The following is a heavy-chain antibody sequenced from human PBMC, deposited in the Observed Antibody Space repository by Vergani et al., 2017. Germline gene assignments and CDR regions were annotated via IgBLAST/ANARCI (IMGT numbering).Heavy chain of an antibody. D-gene: IGHD4-17*01. Sequence: QVQLQESGPGLVKPSETLALICTVSGGSINPSSSFWGWIRQSPGKGLEWIGSINYVGRTYYIPSLQSRATVFVDTSKNQFSLNLTSVTAADTAVYYCARVPTTVXTDEGLYYYYGMDVWGQGTTVTVSS. V-gene: IGHV4-39*02. CDR1: GGSINPSSSF. J-gene: IGHJ6*02. CDR2: INYVGRT. CDR3: ARVPTTVXTDEGLYYYYGMDV.